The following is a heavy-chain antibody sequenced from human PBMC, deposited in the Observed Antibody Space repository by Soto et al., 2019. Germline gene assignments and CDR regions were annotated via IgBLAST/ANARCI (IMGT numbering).Heavy chain of an antibody. CDR3: ARNYDFWSGYYPDYYYYGMDV. Sequence: ASVKVSCKASGYTFTSYGISWVRQAPGQGLEWMGWISAYNGNTNYAQKLQGRVTMTTDTSTSTAYMELRSLRSDDTAVYYCARNYDFWSGYYPDYYYYGMDVWGQGTTVTVSS. CDR1: GYTFTSYG. J-gene: IGHJ6*02. CDR2: ISAYNGNT. D-gene: IGHD3-3*01. V-gene: IGHV1-18*01.